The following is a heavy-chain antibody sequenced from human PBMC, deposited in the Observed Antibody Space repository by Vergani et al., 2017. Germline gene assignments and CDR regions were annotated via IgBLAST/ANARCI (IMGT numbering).Heavy chain of an antibody. Sequence: EVQLQESGGGLVKPGGSLRVSCAASGFSFSTYSINWVRQAPGKGLEWVSSISGRSNYIYYADSLKGRFTISRDNSKNSVYLQMNSLRAEDTAIYYCAKWDGGVGIWGQGTMVTVSS. CDR2: ISGRSNYI. D-gene: IGHD3-16*01. CDR3: AKWDGGVGI. J-gene: IGHJ3*02. CDR1: GFSFSTYS. V-gene: IGHV3-21*06.